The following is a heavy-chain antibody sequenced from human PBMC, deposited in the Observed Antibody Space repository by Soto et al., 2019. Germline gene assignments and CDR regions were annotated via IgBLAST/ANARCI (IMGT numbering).Heavy chain of an antibody. Sequence: SVKVSCKASGYTFTSYVISWVRQAPGQGLEWMGWISAYNGNTNYAQKLQGRVTMTTDTSTSTAYMELRSLRSDDTAVYYCARTLRYYYYYYMDVWGKGTTVTVSS. CDR3: ARTLRYYYYYYMDV. J-gene: IGHJ6*03. CDR1: GYTFTSYV. D-gene: IGHD3-3*01. CDR2: ISAYNGNT. V-gene: IGHV1-18*01.